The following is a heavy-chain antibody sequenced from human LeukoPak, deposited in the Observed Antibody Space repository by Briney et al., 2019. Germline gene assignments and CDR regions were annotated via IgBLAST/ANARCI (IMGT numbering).Heavy chain of an antibody. J-gene: IGHJ4*02. CDR2: ISGSGGST. V-gene: IGHV3-23*01. CDR3: AKSYNNYCSSTSCYSYYFDY. CDR1: GFTFSSYA. D-gene: IGHD2-2*01. Sequence: GGSLRLSCAASGFTFSSYAMSWVCQAPGKGLEWVSAISGSGGSTYYADSVKGRFTISRDNSKNTLYLQMNSLRAEDTAVYYCAKSYNNYCSSTSCYSYYFDYWGQGTLVTVSS.